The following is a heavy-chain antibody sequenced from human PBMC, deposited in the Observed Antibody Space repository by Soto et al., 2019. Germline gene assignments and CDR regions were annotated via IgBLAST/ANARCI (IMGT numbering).Heavy chain of an antibody. CDR2: ISGSGGST. Sequence: EVQLLESGGGLAQPGGSLRLSCAASGFTFSSYAMSWVRQAPGKGLEWVAAISGSGGSTYYADSVKGRFTTSSDSSRTTVYLQMNSLRPDDTAVYSCATWHLQEHAYDIWGQGTMVTVSS. V-gene: IGHV3-23*01. D-gene: IGHD1-1*01. CDR3: ATWHLQEHAYDI. J-gene: IGHJ3*02. CDR1: GFTFSSYA.